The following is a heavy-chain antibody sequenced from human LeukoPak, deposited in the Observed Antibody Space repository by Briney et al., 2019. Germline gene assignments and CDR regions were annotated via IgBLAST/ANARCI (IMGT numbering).Heavy chain of an antibody. Sequence: SETLSLTCTVSSGSISSSSYYWGWIRQPPGKGLEWIGSIYYSGSTYYNPSLKSRVTISVDTSKNQFSLKLSSVTAADTAVYYCAREGGGNNWFDPWGQGTLVTVSS. V-gene: IGHV4-39*07. CDR1: SGSISSSSYY. CDR2: IYYSGST. CDR3: AREGGGNNWFDP. J-gene: IGHJ5*02. D-gene: IGHD3-16*01.